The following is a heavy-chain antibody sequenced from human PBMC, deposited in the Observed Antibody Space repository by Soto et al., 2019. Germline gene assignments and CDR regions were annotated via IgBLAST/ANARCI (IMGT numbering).Heavy chain of an antibody. CDR1: GFSLSSSGVG. D-gene: IGHD2-15*01. J-gene: IGHJ4*02. V-gene: IGHV2-5*02. CDR3: AHTDCGGGSCPFDY. Sequence: QITLKESGPTLVNPTQTLTLTCTFSGFSLSSSGVGVGWIRQPPGKAREWLALIYWDDDKRYSPSLNTRLTVTKDIAKMQVVFTVTYMDPVDTSTYFCAHTDCGGGSCPFDYWGQGTLVTVSS. CDR2: IYWDDDK.